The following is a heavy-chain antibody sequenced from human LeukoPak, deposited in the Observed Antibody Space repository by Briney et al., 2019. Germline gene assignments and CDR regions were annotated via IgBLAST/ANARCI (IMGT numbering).Heavy chain of an antibody. CDR3: ARGLSADDFWSGYYPPHYYFDY. D-gene: IGHD3-3*01. J-gene: IGHJ4*02. CDR1: GGSFSGYY. V-gene: IGHV4-34*01. CDR2: INHSGST. Sequence: SETLSLTCAVYGGSFSGYYWSWIRQPPGKGLEWIGEINHSGSTNYNPSLKSRVTISVDTSKNQFSLELSSVTAADTAVYYCARGLSADDFWSGYYPPHYYFDYWGQGTLVTVYS.